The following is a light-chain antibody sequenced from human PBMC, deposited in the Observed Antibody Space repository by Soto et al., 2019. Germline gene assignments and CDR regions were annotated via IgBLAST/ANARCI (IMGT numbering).Light chain of an antibody. Sequence: QSVLTQPPSASGTPGQRVTLTCSGSSSNIGSKTVNWYQQLQGTAPKLLMYNNNQRPSGVPDRFSGSESGTSASLAISGLQSEDEADYYCSAWDDSLNGLVFGTGTKLTVL. J-gene: IGLJ1*01. CDR1: SSNIGSKT. CDR2: NNN. CDR3: SAWDDSLNGLV. V-gene: IGLV1-44*01.